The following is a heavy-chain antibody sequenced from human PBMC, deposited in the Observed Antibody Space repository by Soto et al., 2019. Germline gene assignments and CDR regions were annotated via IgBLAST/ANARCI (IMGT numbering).Heavy chain of an antibody. Sequence: GGSLILSCAASGFTFNNYSMSLVRQAPGKGLEWVSGISDSGGSTYYTDFVKGRFTISRDNHKDTLYLEMSGLRAEDTALYYCAKDRKGSRGEARGFDVWGQGTMVTVSS. J-gene: IGHJ3*01. CDR2: ISDSGGST. D-gene: IGHD3-10*01. CDR1: GFTFNNYS. V-gene: IGHV3-23*01. CDR3: AKDRKGSRGEARGFDV.